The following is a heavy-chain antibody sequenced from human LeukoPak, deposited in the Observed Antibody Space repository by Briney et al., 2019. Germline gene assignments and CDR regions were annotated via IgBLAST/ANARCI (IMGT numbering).Heavy chain of an antibody. CDR1: GFTFSSYG. V-gene: IGHV3-30*03. J-gene: IGHJ4*02. CDR3: ARGGVEFDY. Sequence: PGGSLRLSCAASGFTFSSYGMHWVRQAPGKGLEWVAVISYDGSNKYYADSVKGRFTISRDNAKNSLYLQMNSLRAEDTAVYYCARGGVEFDYWGQGTLVTVSS. CDR2: ISYDGSNK.